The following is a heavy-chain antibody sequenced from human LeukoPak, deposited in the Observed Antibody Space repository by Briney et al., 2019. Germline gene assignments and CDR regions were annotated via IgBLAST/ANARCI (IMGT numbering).Heavy chain of an antibody. CDR2: ITGSDEST. D-gene: IGHD1-26*01. CDR3: ARSDGSYLLVPFDY. Sequence: GRSLRLSCAASGFTFSSYAMSWVRQAPGRGLEWVSAITGSDESTYYADSVKGRFTISRDNSKNTLSLQMNSLRAEDTAVYYCARSDGSYLLVPFDYWGQGTLVTVSS. V-gene: IGHV3-23*01. J-gene: IGHJ4*02. CDR1: GFTFSSYA.